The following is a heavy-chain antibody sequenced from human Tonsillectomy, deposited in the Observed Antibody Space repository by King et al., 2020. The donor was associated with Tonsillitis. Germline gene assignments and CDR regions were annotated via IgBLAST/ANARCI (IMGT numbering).Heavy chain of an antibody. V-gene: IGHV3-13*04. J-gene: IGHJ4*02. Sequence: EVQLVESGGGLVQPGGSLRLSCAASGFTFSSYDMHWVRQATGKGLEWVSAIGTAGDTYYPGSVKGRFTISRENAKNSLYLQMNSLSAGDTAVYYCARGRYSSSWLIDYGGQGTLVTVSS. CDR2: IGTAGDT. D-gene: IGHD6-13*01. CDR3: ARGRYSSSWLIDY. CDR1: GFTFSSYD.